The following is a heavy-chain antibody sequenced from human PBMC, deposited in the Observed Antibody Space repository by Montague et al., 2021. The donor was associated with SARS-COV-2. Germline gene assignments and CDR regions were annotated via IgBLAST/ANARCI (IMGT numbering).Heavy chain of an antibody. CDR2: IYYTGNT. V-gene: IGHV4-39*07. D-gene: IGHD3-10*01. Sequence: SETLSLTCTVSGDSISTSSYYWGWIRQPPGRGLEWIGNIYYTGNTYHNPSLKSRVTISVDTSKNQLSLKVTSVTAADTAVYHCARGGPNVPDALDIWGQGTMVTVSS. CDR3: ARGGPNVPDALDI. CDR1: GDSISTSSYY. J-gene: IGHJ3*02.